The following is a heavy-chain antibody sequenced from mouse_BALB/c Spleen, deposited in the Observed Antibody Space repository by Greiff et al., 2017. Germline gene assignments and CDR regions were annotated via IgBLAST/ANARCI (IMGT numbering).Heavy chain of an antibody. Sequence: QVQLQQSGAELARPGASVKLSCKASGYTFTDYYINWVKQRTGQGLEWIGEIYPGSGNTYYNEKFKGKATLTADKSSSTAYMQLSSLTSEDSAVYFCASGTGTTYFDYWGQGTTLTVSS. D-gene: IGHD2-13*01. CDR2: IYPGSGNT. CDR3: ASGTGTTYFDY. J-gene: IGHJ2*01. CDR1: GYTFTDYY. V-gene: IGHV1-77*01.